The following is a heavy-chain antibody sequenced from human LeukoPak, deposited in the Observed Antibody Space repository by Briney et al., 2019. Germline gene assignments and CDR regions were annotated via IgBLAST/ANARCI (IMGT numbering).Heavy chain of an antibody. CDR3: ARAIDYYGSGSYPMDYYYYYYMDV. D-gene: IGHD3-10*01. CDR2: ISAYNGNT. J-gene: IGHJ6*03. Sequence: ASVKVSCKASGYTFTSYGISWVRQAPGQGLEWMGWISAYNGNTNYAQKLQGRVTMTTDTSTSTAYMELRSLRSEDTAVYYCARAIDYYGSGSYPMDYYYYYYMDVWGKGTTVTISS. CDR1: GYTFTSYG. V-gene: IGHV1-18*01.